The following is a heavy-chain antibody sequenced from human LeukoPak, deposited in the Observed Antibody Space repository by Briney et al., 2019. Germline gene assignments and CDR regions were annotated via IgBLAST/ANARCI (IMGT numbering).Heavy chain of an antibody. Sequence: ASVKVSCKASGYTFTSYAMHWVRQAPGQRLEWMGWINAGNGNTKYSQKFQGRVTITRDTSASTAYMELSSLRSEDTAVYYCARVSVWGSYRLYYFDYWGQGTLVTVSS. D-gene: IGHD3-16*02. CDR2: INAGNGNT. V-gene: IGHV1-3*01. CDR1: GYTFTSYA. CDR3: ARVSVWGSYRLYYFDY. J-gene: IGHJ4*02.